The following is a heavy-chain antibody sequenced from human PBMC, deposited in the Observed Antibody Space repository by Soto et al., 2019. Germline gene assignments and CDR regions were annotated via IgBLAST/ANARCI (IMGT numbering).Heavy chain of an antibody. J-gene: IGHJ4*02. D-gene: IGHD6-13*01. CDR3: ARPGVAAAPDDY. V-gene: IGHV3-23*01. Sequence: WGSLRLSCAASGFTFSSYAIIFFRQAPGKGLEWVSTISGSGVNTYYADSVKGRFTISRDNSKNTLYLQMNSLRAEDTAMYYCARPGVAAAPDDYWGQGTLVTVSS. CDR1: GFTFSSYA. CDR2: ISGSGVNT.